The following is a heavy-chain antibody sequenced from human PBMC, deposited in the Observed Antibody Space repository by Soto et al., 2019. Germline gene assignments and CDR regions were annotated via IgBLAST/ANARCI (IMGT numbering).Heavy chain of an antibody. CDR3: ARGRATVTPFTYFYYGMDV. D-gene: IGHD4-4*01. CDR2: IDQSGSS. CDR1: GDSFSDSS. Sequence: QVQLQQWGAGLLKPSETLSLTCAVYGDSFSDSSWSWIRQPPGKGLEWIGEIDQSGSSNPSPSLRERVHLSVEQSMNRFSLKLTSVTAADAAVYYCARGRATVTPFTYFYYGMDVWGQGTTVTVSS. V-gene: IGHV4-34*01. J-gene: IGHJ6*02.